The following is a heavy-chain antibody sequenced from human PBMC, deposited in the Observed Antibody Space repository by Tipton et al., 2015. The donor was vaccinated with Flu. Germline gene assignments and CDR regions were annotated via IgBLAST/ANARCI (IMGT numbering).Heavy chain of an antibody. CDR2: IFYTGNT. J-gene: IGHJ5*02. D-gene: IGHD2/OR15-2a*01. V-gene: IGHV4-59*01. CDR3: ARVNRSWLVP. Sequence: TLSLTCTVSGDSISSYYWSWIRQPAGKGLEWIGSIFYTGNTDYSPSLKSRVTISLDTSKNQFSLELTSMTAADTAVYYCARVNRSWLVPWGQGTLVTVSS. CDR1: GDSISSYY.